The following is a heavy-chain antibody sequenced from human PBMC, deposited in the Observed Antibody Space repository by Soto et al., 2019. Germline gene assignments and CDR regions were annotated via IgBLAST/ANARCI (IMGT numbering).Heavy chain of an antibody. CDR2: IYYSGST. CDR3: AREDDGGDTLDV. V-gene: IGHV4-39*02. J-gene: IGHJ6*02. D-gene: IGHD2-21*02. CDR1: GGSISSSSYY. Sequence: PSETLSLTCTVSGGSISSSSYYWGWIRQPPGKGLEWIGSIYYSGSTYYNPSLKSRVTISVDTSKNQFSLKLSSVTAADTAVYYCAREDDGGDTLDVWGQGTTVTVS.